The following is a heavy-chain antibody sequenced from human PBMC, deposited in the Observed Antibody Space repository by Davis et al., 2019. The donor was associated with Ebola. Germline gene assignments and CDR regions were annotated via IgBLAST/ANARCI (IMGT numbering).Heavy chain of an antibody. CDR3: ARHKYITSFGDY. CDR1: GNSFNTHW. J-gene: IGHJ4*02. V-gene: IGHV5-51*01. D-gene: IGHD3-16*01. Sequence: GESLKISCKDSGNSFNTHWIGWVRQMPGKGLEWMGIIYPGDSDTRYSPSFQGQVTISADKSISTAYLQWSSLKASDTAMYYCARHKYITSFGDYWGQGTLVTVSS. CDR2: IYPGDSDT.